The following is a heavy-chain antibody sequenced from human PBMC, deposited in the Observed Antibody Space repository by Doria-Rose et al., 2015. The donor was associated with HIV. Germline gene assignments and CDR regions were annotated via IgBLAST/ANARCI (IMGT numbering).Heavy chain of an antibody. CDR2: VNPSAGST. J-gene: IGHJ4*02. V-gene: IGHV1-46*01. D-gene: IGHD6-13*01. Sequence: QVQLVQSGAEVKQPGASVKVSCKTSGYPFTSYYMHWVRQAPGQGLEWIAVVNPSAGSTSSAQKFHGRVTMTWDTSTSTVYMELSSLRSEDTVVYYCARGGWNSTWYYFDYWGQGALVTVSS. CDR3: ARGGWNSTWYYFDY. CDR1: GYPFTSYY.